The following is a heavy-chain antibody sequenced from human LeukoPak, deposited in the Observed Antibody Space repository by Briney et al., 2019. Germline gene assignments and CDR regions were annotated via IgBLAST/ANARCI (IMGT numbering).Heavy chain of an antibody. CDR2: INPNSGGT. D-gene: IGHD3-3*01. CDR3: ARVFRPSLTVFIIRGAFDI. CDR1: GYTFTGYY. V-gene: IGHV1-2*02. Sequence: GASVKVSCKASGYTFTGYYMHWVRQAPGQGLEWMGWINPNSGGTNYAQKFQGRVTMTRDTSISTAYMELSRLRSDDTAVYYCARVFRPSLTVFIIRGAFDIWGQGTMVTVSS. J-gene: IGHJ3*02.